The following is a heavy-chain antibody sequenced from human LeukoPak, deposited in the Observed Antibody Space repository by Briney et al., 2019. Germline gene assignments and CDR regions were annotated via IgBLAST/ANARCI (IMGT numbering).Heavy chain of an antibody. CDR1: GFTFSSYD. V-gene: IGHV3-13*01. CDR2: IGTAGDT. Sequence: PGGSLRLSCAASGFTFSSYDVHWVRQATGKGLEWVSAIGTAGDTYYPGSVKGRFTISRENAKNSLYLQMNSLRAGDTAVYCRARASLLWFGSEGMDVWGQGTTVTVSS. CDR3: ARASLLWFGSEGMDV. D-gene: IGHD3-10*01. J-gene: IGHJ6*02.